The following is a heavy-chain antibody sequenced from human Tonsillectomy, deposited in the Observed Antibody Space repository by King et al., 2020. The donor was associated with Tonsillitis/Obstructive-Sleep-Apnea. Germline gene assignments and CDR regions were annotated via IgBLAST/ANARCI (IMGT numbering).Heavy chain of an antibody. J-gene: IGHJ3*02. CDR2: ISWNSGAI. CDR3: ETDSAPRSSSWYLDTFEI. CDR1: GFTFEDYA. V-gene: IGHV3-9*01. D-gene: IGHD6-13*01. Sequence: VQLVESGGGLVQPGRSLRLSCAASGFTFEDYAMHWVRQAPGKGLEWGYGISWNSGAIGYAVSVRGRFTISRDHAKNSLYLQMHSLRAEDPALFYCETDSAPRSSSWYLDTFEIWGQGTIVTVSS.